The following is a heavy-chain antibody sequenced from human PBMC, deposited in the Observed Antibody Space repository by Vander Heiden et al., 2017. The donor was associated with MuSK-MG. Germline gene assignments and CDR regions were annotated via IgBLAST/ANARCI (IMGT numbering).Heavy chain of an antibody. V-gene: IGHV1-2*02. CDR2: INPNGGDT. CDR3: ARENWHYDF. Sequence: QEQLVQSGTEVQEPGASMKVSCKASGYTFVAHFMHWVRQAPGQGLEWMGWINPNGGDTNYAQKFQGRVTMTRDTSINTFYLELSRLSSDDTAVYYCARENWHYDFWGQGSRGTVSS. J-gene: IGHJ4*02. D-gene: IGHD1-7*01. CDR1: GYTFVAHF.